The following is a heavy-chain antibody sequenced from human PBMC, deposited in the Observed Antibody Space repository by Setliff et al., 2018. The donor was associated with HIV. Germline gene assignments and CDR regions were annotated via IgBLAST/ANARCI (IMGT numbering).Heavy chain of an antibody. CDR3: ARVEIYNFWSGYTYYFDY. Sequence: GGSLRLACAASGFTFSSYSMNWVRQAPGKGLEWVANIKQDGSEKYYVDSVKGRFTISRDNAKNSVYLQMNNLRAEDTALYYCARVEIYNFWSGYTYYFDYWGQGTLVTVSS. CDR2: IKQDGSEK. D-gene: IGHD3-3*01. V-gene: IGHV3-7*01. CDR1: GFTFSSYS. J-gene: IGHJ4*02.